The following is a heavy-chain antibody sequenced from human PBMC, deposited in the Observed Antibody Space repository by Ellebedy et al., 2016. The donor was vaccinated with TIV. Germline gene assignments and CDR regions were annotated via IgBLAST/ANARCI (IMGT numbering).Heavy chain of an antibody. J-gene: IGHJ3*02. V-gene: IGHV3-30-3*01. CDR3: AREDWDSGCSDLDI. Sequence: PGGSLRLSCVASAFTFSSYALHWVRQAPGKGLEWVAVISHDSSDKLYADFVKGRFTISRDNSKNTLYLQMNSLRAEDTDVYYCAREDWDSGCSDLDIWGQGTMVIVSP. D-gene: IGHD6-19*01. CDR2: ISHDSSDK. CDR1: AFTFSSYA.